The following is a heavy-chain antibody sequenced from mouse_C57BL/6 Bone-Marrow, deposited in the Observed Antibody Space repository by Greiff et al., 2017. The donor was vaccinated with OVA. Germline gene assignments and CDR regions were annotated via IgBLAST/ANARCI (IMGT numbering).Heavy chain of an antibody. J-gene: IGHJ4*01. CDR3: ARLDYYDDVYYAMDY. D-gene: IGHD2-4*01. Sequence: QVQLQQSGPELVKPGASVKISCKASGYAFRSSWMNWVTQRPGKGLEWIGRIYPGDGDTNYNGKFTGKATLTADKSSSTAYMQLRSLTSEDTAVYFCARLDYYDDVYYAMDYWGQGTSLTVSS. CDR1: GYAFRSSW. CDR2: IYPGDGDT. V-gene: IGHV1-82*01.